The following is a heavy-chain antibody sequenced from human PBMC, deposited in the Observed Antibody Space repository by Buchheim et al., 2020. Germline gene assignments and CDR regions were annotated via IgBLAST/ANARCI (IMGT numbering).Heavy chain of an antibody. Sequence: QVQLVQSGAEVKKPGSSVRVSCKASGGTFSSYAFIWVRQAPGQGLEWMGRIIPILDVTNYAQKFQGRVTLTAAKSTTTAYLELSGLRSKDTALYYCARVITGTTGSDYWGKGTL. CDR2: IIPILDVT. J-gene: IGHJ4*02. V-gene: IGHV1-69*04. CDR3: ARVITGTTGSDY. CDR1: GGTFSSYA. D-gene: IGHD1-7*01.